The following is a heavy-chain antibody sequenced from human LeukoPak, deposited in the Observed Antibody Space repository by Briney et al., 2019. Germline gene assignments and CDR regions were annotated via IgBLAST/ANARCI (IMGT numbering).Heavy chain of an antibody. CDR3: ARGRRWGWYFDL. CDR1: GGSFSGYY. J-gene: IGHJ2*01. Sequence: PSETLSLTCAVYGGSFSGYYWSWIRQPPGKGLEWIGEINHSGSTNYNPSLKSRVTISVDTSKNQFSLKLSPVTAADTAVYYCARGRRWGWYFDLWGRGTLVTVSS. V-gene: IGHV4-34*01. CDR2: INHSGST. D-gene: IGHD4-23*01.